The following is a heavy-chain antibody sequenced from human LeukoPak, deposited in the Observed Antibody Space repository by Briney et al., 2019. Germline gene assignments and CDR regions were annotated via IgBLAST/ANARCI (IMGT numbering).Heavy chain of an antibody. V-gene: IGHV4-59*08. J-gene: IGHJ4*02. CDR1: GGSISSYY. CDR3: ARHAIDSSGYYLDYFDY. Sequence: PSETLSLTCTVSGGSISSYYWSWIRQPPGKGLEWIGYIYYSGSTNSNPSLKSRVTISADTSKNQFSLKLSSVTAADTAVYYCARHAIDSSGYYLDYFDYWGQGTLVTVSS. CDR2: IYYSGST. D-gene: IGHD3-22*01.